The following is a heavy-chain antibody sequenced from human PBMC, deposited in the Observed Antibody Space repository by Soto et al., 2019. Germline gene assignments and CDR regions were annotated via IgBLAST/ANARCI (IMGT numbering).Heavy chain of an antibody. CDR3: ARDVGELRSEYFDY. CDR1: GFTFSTYC. V-gene: IGHV3-7*01. Sequence: WWSLGLSCTASGFTFSTYCMSWVRQAPGKGLQCVANINQDGSEKYYVDSVKGRLTISRDNAKNSLYLQMNSLRDEDTAVYYCARDVGELRSEYFDYWGQGTLVTVSS. CDR2: INQDGSEK. D-gene: IGHD1-7*01. J-gene: IGHJ4*02.